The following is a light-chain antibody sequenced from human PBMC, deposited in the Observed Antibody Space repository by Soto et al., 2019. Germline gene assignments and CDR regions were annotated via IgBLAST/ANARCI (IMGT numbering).Light chain of an antibody. J-gene: IGKJ1*01. CDR3: QQYNSFPWT. CDR2: DAS. Sequence: DIQMTQSPSTLSASVGDRVTITCRASKNINTWVAWYQQKPGKAPKLLIYDASSLESGVPSRVSGSGSGTEFTLTIRNLQPDDFATYYCQQYNSFPWTFGLGTKVDIK. V-gene: IGKV1-5*01. CDR1: KNINTW.